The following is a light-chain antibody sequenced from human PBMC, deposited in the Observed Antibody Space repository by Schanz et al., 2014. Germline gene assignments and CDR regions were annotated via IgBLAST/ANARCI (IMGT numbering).Light chain of an antibody. CDR3: EQYNKLPAWT. CDR1: QSVSSY. CDR2: DVS. J-gene: IGKJ1*01. V-gene: IGKV3-15*01. Sequence: EIMMTQSPATLSVSPGERATLSCRASQSVSSYLAWYQQKPGQVPRLLMYDVSTRATGVPARFSGGGSGTDVTLMISNVQSEDCAVYYCEQYNKLPAWTFGQGTKVELK.